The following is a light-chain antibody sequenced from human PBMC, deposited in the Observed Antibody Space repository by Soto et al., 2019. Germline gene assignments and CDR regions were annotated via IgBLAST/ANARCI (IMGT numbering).Light chain of an antibody. Sequence: DIQMTQSPSSLSTSVGDRITITCRASHNITNYLSWYQQKPGKAPKLLIYAASSLQSGVASRFSGSGSATDFTLTISSLQPEDFATYFCQQGYNMPLTFGGGTKVDIK. CDR3: QQGYNMPLT. CDR1: HNITNY. J-gene: IGKJ4*01. CDR2: AAS. V-gene: IGKV1-39*01.